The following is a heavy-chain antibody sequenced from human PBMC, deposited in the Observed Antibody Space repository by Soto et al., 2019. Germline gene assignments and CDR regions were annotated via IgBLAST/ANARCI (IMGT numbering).Heavy chain of an antibody. Sequence: EVQLLESGGDWVHPGGSLRLSCAASGFNFRGYTMSWVRQAPGKGLEWVSSIFGGGGRSTFYADSVKGRFTISRDNSKNTLYLQMNSLRAEDTAVYYCAKVHGDYVYYGMDVWGQGTTVTVSS. D-gene: IGHD4-17*01. CDR1: GFNFRGYT. CDR3: AKVHGDYVYYGMDV. J-gene: IGHJ6*02. CDR2: IFGGGGRST. V-gene: IGHV3-23*01.